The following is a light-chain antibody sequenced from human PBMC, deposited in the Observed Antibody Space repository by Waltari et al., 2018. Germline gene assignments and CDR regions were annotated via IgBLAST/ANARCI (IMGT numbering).Light chain of an antibody. J-gene: IGKJ1*01. CDR3: QQYGSSPGT. Sequence: EIVLTQSPGTLSLSPGERATLSCRASQTIGSIYLAWYQKKPGQAPRLLIYGASSRASGIPDRFSGRGSGTDFTLTINRLEPEDFAVYYCQQYGSSPGTFGQGTKVEIK. V-gene: IGKV3-20*01. CDR2: GAS. CDR1: QTIGSIY.